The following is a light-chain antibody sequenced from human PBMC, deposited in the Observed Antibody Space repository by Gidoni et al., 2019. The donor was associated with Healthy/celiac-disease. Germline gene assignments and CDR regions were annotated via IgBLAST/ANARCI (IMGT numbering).Light chain of an antibody. CDR2: EVN. CDR1: SSDVGGYNY. V-gene: IGLV2-8*01. CDR3: SSYAGSNNFRI. J-gene: IGLJ2*01. Sequence: QSALTQHPSASGSPGKSVTIYCTGSSSDVGGYNYVSWYQQHPGKAPKLMIYEVNKRPSGVPDRFFGSKSGNTASLTVSGLQAEDEADYYCSSYAGSNNFRIFGGGTKLTVL.